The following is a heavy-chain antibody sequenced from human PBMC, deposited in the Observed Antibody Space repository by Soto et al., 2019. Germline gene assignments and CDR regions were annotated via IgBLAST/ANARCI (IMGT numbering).Heavy chain of an antibody. V-gene: IGHV4-39*01. CDR1: GGSISSSSYY. Sequence: SETLSLTCTVSGGSISSSSYYWGWIRQPPGKGLEWIGSIYYSGSTYYNPSLKSRVTISVDTSKNQFSLKLSSVTAADTAVYYCARQEQQLVLDYFDDWGQGTLVSVAS. CDR3: ARQEQQLVLDYFDD. D-gene: IGHD6-13*01. CDR2: IYYSGST. J-gene: IGHJ4*02.